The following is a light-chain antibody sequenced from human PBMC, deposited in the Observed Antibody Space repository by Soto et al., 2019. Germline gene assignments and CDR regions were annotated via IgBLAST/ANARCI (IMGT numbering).Light chain of an antibody. CDR1: QGISSY. J-gene: IGKJ4*01. V-gene: IGKV1-9*01. Sequence: IQLTQSPSSLSASVGDRVTLSCRASQGISSYLAWYHQKQGKAPHLLLYAASTFKGRVPSSFSGSAAAKDVTLTISRLPPEDAASYCHQQLNSYPLSFGGGTKVEIK. CDR2: AAS. CDR3: QQLNSYPLS.